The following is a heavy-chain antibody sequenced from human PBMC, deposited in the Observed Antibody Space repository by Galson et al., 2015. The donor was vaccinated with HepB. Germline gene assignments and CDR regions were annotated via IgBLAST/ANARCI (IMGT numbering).Heavy chain of an antibody. D-gene: IGHD6-19*01. Sequence: SLRPSCAASGFPFSSYGMHWVRQSPGKGLEWVAFMRDDGSNQYYAASVKGRFTISRDNSKNTLYLQMTSLRAEETAVYYCARDSLQWMDEYLFGYWGQGTLVTVSS. CDR3: ARDSLQWMDEYLFGY. V-gene: IGHV3-30*02. J-gene: IGHJ4*02. CDR2: MRDDGSNQ. CDR1: GFPFSSYG.